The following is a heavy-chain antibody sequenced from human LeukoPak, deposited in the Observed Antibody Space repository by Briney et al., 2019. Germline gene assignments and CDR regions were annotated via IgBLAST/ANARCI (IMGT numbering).Heavy chain of an antibody. CDR3: ARNKVSIAARNVQDYYGMDV. CDR1: GFTLSTYA. Sequence: GGSLRLSCTASGFTLSTYAMSWVRQAPGKGLEWVSLISGNGGSTYYADSVKGRFTISRDNSKNTLYLQMNSLRAEDTAVYYCARNKVSIAARNVQDYYGMDVWGQGTTVTVSS. D-gene: IGHD6-6*01. J-gene: IGHJ6*02. CDR2: ISGNGGST. V-gene: IGHV3-23*01.